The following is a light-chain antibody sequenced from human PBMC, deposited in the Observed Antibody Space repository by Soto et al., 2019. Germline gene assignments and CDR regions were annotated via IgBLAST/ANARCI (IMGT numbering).Light chain of an antibody. V-gene: IGKV3-11*01. Sequence: EIVLTQSPATLSLSPGERATLSCRASQSVTNSLAWYQQKPGQAPRLLIHDASNMATGIPTRFSGSGSGTDFTLTISNLEPEDFAVYYCQQHISWPLTFGGGTKVEIK. CDR3: QQHISWPLT. CDR1: QSVTNS. CDR2: DAS. J-gene: IGKJ4*01.